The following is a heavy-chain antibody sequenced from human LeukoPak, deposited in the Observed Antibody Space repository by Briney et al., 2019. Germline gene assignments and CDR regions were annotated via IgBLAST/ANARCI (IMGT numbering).Heavy chain of an antibody. CDR3: ARGPHWDPHFDY. J-gene: IGHJ4*02. V-gene: IGHV1-2*02. CDR2: INPNSGGT. Sequence: ASVKVSCKASGSTFTGYYIHWVRQAPGQGLEWMGWINPNSGGTNYAQKFQGRVTMTRDTSISTAYMELSGLRSDDTAVYYCARGPHWDPHFDYWGQGTLVTVSS. D-gene: IGHD7-27*01. CDR1: GSTFTGYY.